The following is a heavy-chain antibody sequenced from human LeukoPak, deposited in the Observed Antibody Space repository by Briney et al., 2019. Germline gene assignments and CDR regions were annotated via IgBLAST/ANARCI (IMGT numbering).Heavy chain of an antibody. CDR3: ATSSYSSSSC. CDR1: GLTFTNYW. Sequence: GGSLRLSCTASGLTFTNYWMIWVRQAPGKGLEWVANINHDASEKYYVGSVEGRFTISRDNAKNSLFLQMNSLRAEDTGVYYCATSSYSSSSCWGQGTLVTVSS. V-gene: IGHV3-7*01. D-gene: IGHD6-6*01. J-gene: IGHJ4*02. CDR2: INHDASEK.